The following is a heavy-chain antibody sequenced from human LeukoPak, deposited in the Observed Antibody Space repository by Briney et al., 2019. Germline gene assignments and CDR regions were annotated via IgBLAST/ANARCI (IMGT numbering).Heavy chain of an antibody. CDR1: GFTFSSYA. CDR2: LSYDGSNK. J-gene: IGHJ4*02. Sequence: PGRSLRLSCAASGFTFSSYAMHWVSQAPGKGLEWEAVLSYDGSNKYYADSVKGRFTISRDNPENTLYLQMNSLRADDTALYYCARNSLTVTTGTPFDYWGQGTLVT. V-gene: IGHV3-30-3*01. D-gene: IGHD4-17*01. CDR3: ARNSLTVTTGTPFDY.